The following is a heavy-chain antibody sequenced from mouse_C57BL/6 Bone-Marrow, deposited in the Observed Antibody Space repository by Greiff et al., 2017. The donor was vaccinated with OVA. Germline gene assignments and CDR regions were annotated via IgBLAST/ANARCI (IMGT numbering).Heavy chain of an antibody. CDR3: ARHGDGDAIDY. Sequence: QVQLQQSGAALVKPGASVKLSCKASGYTFTEYTIHWVNQSSGQGLEWIGWFYPGSGCIKYTEKFTDKATLTADKSSSTVYMELSRLTSEDSAVYFCARHGDGDAIDYWGQGTSVTVSS. CDR2: FYPGSGCI. CDR1: GYTFTEYT. V-gene: IGHV1-62-2*01. J-gene: IGHJ4*01.